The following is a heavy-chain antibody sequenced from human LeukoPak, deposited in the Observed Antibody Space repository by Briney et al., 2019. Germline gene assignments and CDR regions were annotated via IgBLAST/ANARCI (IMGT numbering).Heavy chain of an antibody. Sequence: GGSLRLSCAASGFTFDDYGMNWVRQAPGKGLEWVAGINWNGGSTGYADSVKGRFTISRDNAKNSLYLQMNSLRAEDAALYYCARERYGSGIFDYWGQGTLVTVSS. D-gene: IGHD3-10*01. V-gene: IGHV3-20*04. CDR3: ARERYGSGIFDY. CDR2: INWNGGST. CDR1: GFTFDDYG. J-gene: IGHJ4*02.